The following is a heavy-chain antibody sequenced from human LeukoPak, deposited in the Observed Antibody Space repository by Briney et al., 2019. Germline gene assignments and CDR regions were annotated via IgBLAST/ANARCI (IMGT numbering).Heavy chain of an antibody. CDR2: INHSGST. CDR3: AREYGGTDY. V-gene: IGHV4-34*09. Sequence: SETLSLTCAVYGGSFSGYYWSWIRQPPGKGLEWIGEINHSGSTYYNPSLKSRVTISVDTSKNQFSLKLSSVTAADTAVYYCAREYGGTDYWGQGTLVTVSS. D-gene: IGHD4-23*01. CDR1: GGSFSGYY. J-gene: IGHJ4*02.